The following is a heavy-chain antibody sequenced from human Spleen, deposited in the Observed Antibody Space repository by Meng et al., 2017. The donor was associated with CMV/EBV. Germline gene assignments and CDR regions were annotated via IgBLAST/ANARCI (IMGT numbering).Heavy chain of an antibody. J-gene: IGHJ4*02. Sequence: SGPTLVKPTQALTLTCTFSGFSLPTRGMRVSWIRQPPSKALEWLSRSDWEDDKFYSTSLKTRLSISKDTSKNQVVLTMTNMDPVDTDTYYCARAYIRSHAYFFDYWGQGTRVTVSS. CDR2: SDWEDDK. V-gene: IGHV2-70D*14. CDR1: GFSLPTRGMR. D-gene: IGHD6-6*01. CDR3: ARAYIRSHAYFFDY.